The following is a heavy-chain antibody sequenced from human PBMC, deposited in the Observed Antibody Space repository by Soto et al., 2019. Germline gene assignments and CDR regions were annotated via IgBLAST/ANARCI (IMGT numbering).Heavy chain of an antibody. CDR3: ARVFRSKAARRYYYGMDV. Sequence: GGSLRLSCAASGFTFSSYWMHWVRQAPGKGLVWVSRINSDGSSTSYADSVKGRFTISRENAKNTLYLQMNSLRAEDTAVYYCARVFRSKAARRYYYGMDVWGQGTTVLVSS. CDR1: GFTFSSYW. CDR2: INSDGSST. J-gene: IGHJ6*02. V-gene: IGHV3-74*01. D-gene: IGHD6-6*01.